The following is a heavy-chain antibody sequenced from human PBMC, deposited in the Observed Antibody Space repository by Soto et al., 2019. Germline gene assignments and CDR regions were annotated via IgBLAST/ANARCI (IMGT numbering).Heavy chain of an antibody. J-gene: IGHJ4*02. CDR2: IIPIHGTT. CDR3: ARGWGLVS. D-gene: IGHD3-16*01. CDR1: GGSLTSYP. Sequence: QVQMEQSRAEVRKPGSSVKVSCKPSGGSLTSYPMAWVRQAPGQGFEWMGGIIPIHGTTEYAQKFQGRVTITADESTNRATLELTGLTSEDTAVYYCARGWGLVSWGQGTLVTVSS. V-gene: IGHV1-69*01.